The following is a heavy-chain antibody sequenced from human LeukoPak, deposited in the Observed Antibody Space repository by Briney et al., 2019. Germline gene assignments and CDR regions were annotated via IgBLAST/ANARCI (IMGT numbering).Heavy chain of an antibody. V-gene: IGHV3-23*01. CDR2: ISGSGGST. J-gene: IGHJ4*02. Sequence: SGGSLRLSCAASGFTFSSYAMSWVRQAPGKGLEWVSAISGSGGSTYYADSVKGRFTIPRDNSKDTLCLQMNSLRAEDTAVYYCAKTANYYDSSGYGGFDYWGQGTLVTVSS. D-gene: IGHD3-22*01. CDR3: AKTANYYDSSGYGGFDY. CDR1: GFTFSSYA.